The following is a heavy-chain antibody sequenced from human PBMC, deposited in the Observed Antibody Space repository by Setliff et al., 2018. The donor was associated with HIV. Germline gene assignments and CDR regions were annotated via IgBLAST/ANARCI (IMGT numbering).Heavy chain of an antibody. D-gene: IGHD3-3*01. J-gene: IGHJ4*02. CDR3: ARMQAYYNFWRSTHYFDY. CDR2: ISPYNGDA. V-gene: IGHV1-18*04. Sequence: ASVKVSCKASGYPFTSYGICWVRQAPGHGLEWMGYISPYNGDAYYAEKFQGRVTMTTDTSTTAVSMELTNLRSDDTAVYFCARMQAYYNFWRSTHYFDYWGQGTPVTVSS. CDR1: GYPFTSYG.